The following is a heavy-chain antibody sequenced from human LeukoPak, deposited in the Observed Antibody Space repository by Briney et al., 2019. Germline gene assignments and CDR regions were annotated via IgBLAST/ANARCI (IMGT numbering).Heavy chain of an antibody. Sequence: ASVKVSCKVSGYTLTELSMHWVRQAPGKGLEWMGGFDPEDGETIYAQKFQGRVTMTEDTSTDTAYMELSSLRSEDTAVYYCASRTYCYDSSGYYNLDYWGQGTLVTVSS. J-gene: IGHJ4*02. CDR2: FDPEDGET. CDR3: ASRTYCYDSSGYYNLDY. V-gene: IGHV1-24*01. D-gene: IGHD3-22*01. CDR1: GYTLTELS.